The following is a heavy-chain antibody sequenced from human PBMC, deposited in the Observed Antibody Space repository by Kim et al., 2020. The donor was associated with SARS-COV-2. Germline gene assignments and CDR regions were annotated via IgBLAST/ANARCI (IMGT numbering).Heavy chain of an antibody. V-gene: IGHV4-34*11. Sequence: TPSLKGRATISSDTSKNQFSLNLRSVTAADTAVYYCARSYSGAYFAAFDIWGPGTMATVSS. CDR3: ARSYSGAYFAAFDI. D-gene: IGHD1-26*01. J-gene: IGHJ3*02.